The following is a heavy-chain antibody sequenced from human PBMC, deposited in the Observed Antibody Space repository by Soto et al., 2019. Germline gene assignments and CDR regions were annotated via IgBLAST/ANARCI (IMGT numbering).Heavy chain of an antibody. V-gene: IGHV1-18*01. CDR3: ARGRYGDY. CDR1: GYAFTTYG. CDR2: ISAHNGNT. Sequence: QVHLVQSGAEVKKPGASVKVSCKGSGYAFTTYGITWVRQAPGQGFEWMGWISAHNGNTNYAQKLQGRVTVTRDTSTSTAYMGLRSLRSADTAVYYCARGRYGDYWGQGALVTVSS. J-gene: IGHJ4*02. D-gene: IGHD1-1*01.